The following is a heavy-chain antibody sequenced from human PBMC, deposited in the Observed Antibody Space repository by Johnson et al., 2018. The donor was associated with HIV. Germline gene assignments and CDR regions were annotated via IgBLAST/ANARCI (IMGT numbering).Heavy chain of an antibody. CDR3: ARGSGQHPGAFDI. J-gene: IGHJ3*02. Sequence: QMLLVESGGGVVQPGRSLRLSCAASGFTFSSYAMHWVRQAPGKGLEWVAVISYDGSNKYYADSVKGRFTISRDNAKNSLYLQMNSLRAEDTAVYYCARGSGQHPGAFDIWGQGTMVTVSS. CDR1: GFTFSSYA. V-gene: IGHV3-30-3*01. D-gene: IGHD6-19*01. CDR2: ISYDGSNK.